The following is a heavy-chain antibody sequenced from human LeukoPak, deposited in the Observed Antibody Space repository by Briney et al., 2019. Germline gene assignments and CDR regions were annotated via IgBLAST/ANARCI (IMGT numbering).Heavy chain of an antibody. CDR1: GDSVSSNSAA. V-gene: IGHV6-1*01. CDR3: ATTVETGDAFDI. CDR2: TYYRSRWYN. Sequence: SQTLSLTCAISGDSVSSNSAAWRWIRVSPSRGLEWLGRTYYRSRWYNDYAVSVRSRITINPDTSKNLFSLQLNSVTPEDTAEYYCATTVETGDAFDIWGPGTRVTVSS. D-gene: IGHD1-1*01. J-gene: IGHJ3*02.